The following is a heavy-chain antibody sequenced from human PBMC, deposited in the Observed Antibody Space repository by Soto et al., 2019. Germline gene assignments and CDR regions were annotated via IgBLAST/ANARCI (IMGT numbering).Heavy chain of an antibody. D-gene: IGHD1-26*01. J-gene: IGHJ4*02. CDR2: IWANGNNK. V-gene: IGHV3-33*01. Sequence: PGGSLRLSCTASGFNFNVVGMQWVRQSPDKGLERVATIWANGNNKYYADFVKGRFTISRDNSKNTQSLQMNNLRAEDTAVYYCARDGVGATTYFGYLDYWGQGT. CDR1: GFNFNVVG. CDR3: ARDGVGATTYFGYLDY.